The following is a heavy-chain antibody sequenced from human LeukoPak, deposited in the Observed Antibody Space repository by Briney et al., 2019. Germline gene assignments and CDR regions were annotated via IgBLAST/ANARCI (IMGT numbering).Heavy chain of an antibody. J-gene: IGHJ4*02. CDR3: ARHSYSSGRDYFDY. CDR1: GVSISSYY. CDR2: IYYSGST. D-gene: IGHD6-19*01. Sequence: SETLSLTCTVSGVSISSYYCSWLRPPPAKGREGVGYIYYSGSTNYTPPPTSLVTISVYTSKSQFSLKLSSVTAADTAVYYCARHSYSSGRDYFDYWGPGTLVTVSS. V-gene: IGHV4-59*08.